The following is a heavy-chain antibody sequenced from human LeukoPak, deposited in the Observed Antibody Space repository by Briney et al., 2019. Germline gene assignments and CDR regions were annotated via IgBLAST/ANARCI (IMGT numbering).Heavy chain of an antibody. J-gene: IGHJ4*02. CDR3: VRGDNYRFDY. V-gene: IGHV4-4*02. D-gene: IGHD5-24*01. CDR1: GDSITSSNW. Sequence: PSETLSLTCAVSGDSITSSNWWSWVRQPPGKGLEWIGETHPSGTTRYNTSLKSRVTMSVDNSKNQLFLKLTSVTAADTAAYYCVRGDNYRFDYWGQGTLVTVSS. CDR2: THPSGTT.